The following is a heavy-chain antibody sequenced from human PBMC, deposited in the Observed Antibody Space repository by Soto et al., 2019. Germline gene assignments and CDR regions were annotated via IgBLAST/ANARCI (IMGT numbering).Heavy chain of an antibody. D-gene: IGHD1-1*01. Sequence: SETLSLTCTVSGGSITSYYWSWIRQPPGKGLEWIGYIYYSGSTNYNPSLKSRVTISVDTSKNQFSLKLSSVTAADTAVYYCASVKNWNDFDYWGQGTLVTVSS. CDR2: IYYSGST. V-gene: IGHV4-59*01. CDR1: GGSITSYY. J-gene: IGHJ4*02. CDR3: ASVKNWNDFDY.